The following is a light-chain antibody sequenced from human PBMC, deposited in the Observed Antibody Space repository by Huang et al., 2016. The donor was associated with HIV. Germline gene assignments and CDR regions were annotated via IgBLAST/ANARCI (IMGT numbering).Light chain of an antibody. CDR3: QQYNNWPRV. CDR2: AAS. Sequence: EVVMTQSPATLSVSPGEGATLSCRASQSVSSNLAWYQHKPGQAPRLLIYAASTRATGVPARVSGSGSGTEFTRAISSLQSEDFAVYYCQQYNNWPRVFGQGTKVEIK. J-gene: IGKJ1*01. V-gene: IGKV3-15*01. CDR1: QSVSSN.